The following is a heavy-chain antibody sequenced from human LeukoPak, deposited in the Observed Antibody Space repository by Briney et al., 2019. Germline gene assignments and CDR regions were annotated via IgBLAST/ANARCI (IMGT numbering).Heavy chain of an antibody. J-gene: IGHJ4*02. CDR2: ISSSSSYI. CDR1: GFTFSSYS. V-gene: IGHV3-21*01. D-gene: IGHD5-18*01. CDR3: ARDESYSYGHDY. Sequence: GGSLRLSCAASGFTFSSYSMNWVRQAPGKGLEWVSSISSSSSYIYYADSVKGRFTISRDNAKNSLYLQMNSLSAEDTAVYYCARDESYSYGHDYWGQGTLVTVSS.